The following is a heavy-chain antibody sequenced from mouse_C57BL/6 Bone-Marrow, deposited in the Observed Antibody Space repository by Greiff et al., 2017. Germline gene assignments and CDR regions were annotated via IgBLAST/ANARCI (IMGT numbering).Heavy chain of an antibody. J-gene: IGHJ1*03. Sequence: VQLQQSGPGLVQPSQSLSITCTVSGFSLTSYGVHWVRQSPGKGLEWLGVIWRGGITDYNAAFMSSLSITKDNSKSHVFFKMNSLQADDTAIYYCAKKTNWDVWYFDVWGTGTTVTVSS. CDR1: GFSLTSYG. D-gene: IGHD4-1*01. V-gene: IGHV2-5*01. CDR3: AKKTNWDVWYFDV. CDR2: IWRGGIT.